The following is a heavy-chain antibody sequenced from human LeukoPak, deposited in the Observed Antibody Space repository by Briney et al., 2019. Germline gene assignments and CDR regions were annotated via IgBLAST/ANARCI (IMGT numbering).Heavy chain of an antibody. Sequence: GGSLRLSCAASGLTFSLYSMNWVRQAPGKGLEWVSSISSSSSYIYYSDSVKGRFTISRHNAKNSLYLQMNSLRAEDTAVYYCAVRPFNSGSYEGYFDYWGQGTLVTVSS. V-gene: IGHV3-21*04. J-gene: IGHJ4*02. D-gene: IGHD1-26*01. CDR1: GLTFSLYS. CDR2: ISSSSSYI. CDR3: AVRPFNSGSYEGYFDY.